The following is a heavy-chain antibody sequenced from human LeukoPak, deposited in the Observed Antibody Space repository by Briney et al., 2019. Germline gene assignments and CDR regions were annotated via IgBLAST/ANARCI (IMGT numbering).Heavy chain of an antibody. CDR3: ARGRSIAAAGTISY. Sequence: ASVKVSCKASGYTFPSYDINWVRQASGQGLEWMGWMNPNRGNTGYAQKFQGRVTMTRNTSISTDYMELSSLRSEDTAVYYCARGRSIAAAGTISYWGQGTLVTVTA. J-gene: IGHJ4*02. D-gene: IGHD6-13*01. CDR2: MNPNRGNT. V-gene: IGHV1-8*01. CDR1: GYTFPSYD.